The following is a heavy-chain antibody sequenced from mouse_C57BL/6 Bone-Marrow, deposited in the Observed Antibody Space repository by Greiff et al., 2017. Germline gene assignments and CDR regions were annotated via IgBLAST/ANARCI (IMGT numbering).Heavy chain of an antibody. J-gene: IGHJ4*01. V-gene: IGHV1S81*02. CDR2: INPSNGGT. D-gene: IGHD2-4*01. CDR3: TRSGDYGDYYYAMDY. Sequence: QVQLQQSGAELVKPGASVKLSCKASGYTFTSYYMYWVKQRPGQGLEWIGEINPSNGGTNFNEKFKSKATLTVDKSSSTAYRHLSSLTSENSVVYYCTRSGDYGDYYYAMDYWGQGTSVTVSS. CDR1: GYTFTSYY.